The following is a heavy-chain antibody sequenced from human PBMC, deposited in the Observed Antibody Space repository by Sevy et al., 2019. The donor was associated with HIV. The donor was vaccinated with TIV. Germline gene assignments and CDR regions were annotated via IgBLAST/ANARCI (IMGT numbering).Heavy chain of an antibody. CDR3: ASELRFLEWLPHTYYYYYGMDV. CDR2: IIPIFGTA. D-gene: IGHD3-3*01. V-gene: IGHV1-69*13. J-gene: IGHJ6*02. CDR1: GGTFSSYA. Sequence: ASVKASCKASGGTFSSYAISWVRQAPGQGLEWMGGIIPIFGTANYAQKFQGRVTITADESTSTAYMELRSLRSEDTAVYYCASELRFLEWLPHTYYYYYGMDVWGQGTTVTVSS.